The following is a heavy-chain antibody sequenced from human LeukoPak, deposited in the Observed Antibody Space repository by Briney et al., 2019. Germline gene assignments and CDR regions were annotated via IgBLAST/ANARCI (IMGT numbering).Heavy chain of an antibody. CDR1: GFTFSTYW. CDR3: AREDVNIAVAASGPFDI. D-gene: IGHD6-19*01. J-gene: IGHJ3*02. CDR2: IITDGSST. V-gene: IGHV3-74*01. Sequence: PGGSLRLSCAASGFTFSTYWMHRVRQAPGKGLVWVSRIITDGSSTGYADSVKGRFTISRDNAKNTLYLQMNSLRAEDTAVYYCAREDVNIAVAASGPFDIWGQGTMVTVSS.